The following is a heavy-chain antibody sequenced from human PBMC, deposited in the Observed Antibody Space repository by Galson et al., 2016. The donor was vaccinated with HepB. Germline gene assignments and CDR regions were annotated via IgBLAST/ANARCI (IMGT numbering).Heavy chain of an antibody. CDR1: GFTFKNAW. CDR2: IKNRADGGAR. D-gene: IGHD3-9*01. Sequence: SLRLSCAASGFTFKNAWMSWVRQAPGKGLEWVGRIKNRADGGARDYAAPVKDRFTLSRDDSRDMVYLQMNSLKSEDTAVYYCATGTIALLWGKGTTVTVSS. J-gene: IGHJ6*04. V-gene: IGHV3-15*01. CDR3: ATGTIALL.